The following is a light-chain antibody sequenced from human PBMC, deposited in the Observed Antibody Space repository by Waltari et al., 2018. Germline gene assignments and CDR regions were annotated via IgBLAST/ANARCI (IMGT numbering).Light chain of an antibody. CDR3: QQSYSSPPIT. V-gene: IGKV1-39*01. J-gene: IGKJ5*01. Sequence: DIQMTQSTTSLSASVGDAVTITCRASQSIRTYVSWYQKKPGKAPRVLIYGASILETGVPSRFSGSGSGTDFTLTISGLQPEDVATYYCQQSYSSPPITFAQGTRLEIK. CDR2: GAS. CDR1: QSIRTY.